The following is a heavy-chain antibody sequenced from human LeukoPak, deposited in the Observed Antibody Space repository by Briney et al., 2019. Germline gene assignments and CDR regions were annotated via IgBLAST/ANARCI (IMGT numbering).Heavy chain of an antibody. V-gene: IGHV4-61*01. Sequence: SETLSLTCTVSGGSVSSGSYYWSWIRQPPGKGLEWIGYIYYSGSTNYNPSLKSRVTISVDTSKNQFSLKLSSVTAADTAVYYCARDSGSYFRGFSGDAFDIWGQGTMVTVSS. CDR1: GGSVSSGSYY. CDR2: IYYSGST. D-gene: IGHD1-26*01. CDR3: ARDSGSYFRGFSGDAFDI. J-gene: IGHJ3*02.